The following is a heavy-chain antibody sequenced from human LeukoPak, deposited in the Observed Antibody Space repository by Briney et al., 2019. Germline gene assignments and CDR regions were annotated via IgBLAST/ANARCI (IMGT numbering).Heavy chain of an antibody. J-gene: IGHJ4*02. D-gene: IGHD5-12*01. CDR1: GYTFTPFS. V-gene: IGHV1-46*01. Sequence: ASVKVSCKASGYTFTPFSIHWVRQAPGQGLEWMGIINPSDGTTTYAQKFQGRVSMTGDTSTSTLYMEVSRLRAADTAVYYCARHIVATSSPDYWGQGTLVTVS. CDR3: ARHIVATSSPDY. CDR2: INPSDGTT.